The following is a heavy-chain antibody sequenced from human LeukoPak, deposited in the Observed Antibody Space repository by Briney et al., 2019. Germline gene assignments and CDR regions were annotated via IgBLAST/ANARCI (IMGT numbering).Heavy chain of an antibody. CDR2: FDPEDGET. D-gene: IGHD6-6*01. Sequence: ASVKVSRKVSGYTLTELSMHWVRQAPGKGLEWMGGFDPEDGETIYAQKFQGRVTMTEDTSTDTAYMELSSLRSEDTAVYYCATLSVRGSSHRRFDPWGQGTLVTVSS. CDR3: ATLSVRGSSHRRFDP. CDR1: GYTLTELS. V-gene: IGHV1-24*01. J-gene: IGHJ5*02.